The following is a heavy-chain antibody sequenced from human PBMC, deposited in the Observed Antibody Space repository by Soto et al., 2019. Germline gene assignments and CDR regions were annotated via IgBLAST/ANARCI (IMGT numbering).Heavy chain of an antibody. CDR2: FDPEDGET. J-gene: IGHJ6*02. CDR3: ATGPGYYYYYGMDV. Sequence: ASVKFSCKVSGYTLTELSMHWVRQAPGKGLEWMGGFDPEDGETIYAQKFQGRVTMTEDTSTDTAYMELSSLRSEDTAVYYCATGPGYYYYYGMDVWGQGTTVTVSS. V-gene: IGHV1-24*01. CDR1: GYTLTELS.